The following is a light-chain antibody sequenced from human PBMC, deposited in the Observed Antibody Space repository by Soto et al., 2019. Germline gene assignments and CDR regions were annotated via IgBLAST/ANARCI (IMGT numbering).Light chain of an antibody. CDR1: QSVSSN. Sequence: EIVMTQSPATLSVSPEERVTLSCRASQSVSSNLAWYQQKPGQAPRLLISGASTRATGVPARFSGSGSGTEFTLTISSLQSEDFALYHCQQYNSWPPTFGQGTKV. J-gene: IGKJ1*01. CDR3: QQYNSWPPT. V-gene: IGKV3-15*01. CDR2: GAS.